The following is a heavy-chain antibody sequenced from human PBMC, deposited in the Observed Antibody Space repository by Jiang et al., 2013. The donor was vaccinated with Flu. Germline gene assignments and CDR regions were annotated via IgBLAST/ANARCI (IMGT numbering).Heavy chain of an antibody. V-gene: IGHV1-18*01. CDR3: ARAPIGGSGAGAFDF. CDR1: GYTFRSYD. J-gene: IGHJ3*01. CDR2: ISVRSGTS. D-gene: IGHD1-26*01. Sequence: SGAEVKKPGASIKVSCTASGYTFRSYDINWVRQAPGQGLEWLGWISVRSGTSNYAQTLHGRGTMTTDTSTNTAFLEVTSLRSDDTAVYYCARAPIGGSGAGAFDFWGQGTTVTVSS.